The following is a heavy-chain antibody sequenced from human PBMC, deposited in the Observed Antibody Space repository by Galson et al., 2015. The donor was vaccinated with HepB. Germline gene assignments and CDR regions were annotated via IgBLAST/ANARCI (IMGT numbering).Heavy chain of an antibody. CDR1: GFTFSSYS. CDR2: ISSSSSTI. J-gene: IGHJ4*02. Sequence: LRLSCAASGFTFSSYSMNWVRQAPGKGLEWVSYISSSSSTIYYADSVKGRFTISRDNAKNSLYLQMNSLRDEDTAVYYCARAPHTGYSSSWYEGVDYWGQGTLVTVSS. CDR3: ARAPHTGYSSSWYEGVDY. V-gene: IGHV3-48*02. D-gene: IGHD6-13*01.